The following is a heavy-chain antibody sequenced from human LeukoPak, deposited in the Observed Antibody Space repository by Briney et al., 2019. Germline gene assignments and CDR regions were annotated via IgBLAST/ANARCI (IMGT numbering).Heavy chain of an antibody. CDR1: GGSFSGCY. V-gene: IGHV4-34*01. D-gene: IGHD6-19*01. CDR2: INHSGST. CDR3: ARVRQWLVLSYFDY. J-gene: IGHJ4*02. Sequence: SETLSLTCAVYGGSFSGCYWSCIRQPPGKGLEWIEEINHSGSTNYNPSLKSRVTISVDTSKNQFSLKLSSVTAADTAVYYCARVRQWLVLSYFDYWGQGTLVTVSS.